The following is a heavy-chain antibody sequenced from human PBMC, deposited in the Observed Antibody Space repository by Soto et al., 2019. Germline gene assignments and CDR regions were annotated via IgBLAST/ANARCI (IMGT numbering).Heavy chain of an antibody. Sequence: SVKVSCKASGGTFSSYAISWVRQAPGQGLEWMGGIIPIFGTANYAQKFQGRVTITADESTSTAHMELSSLRSEDTAVYYCAGAETPLGVTMVRGVITDSWAFDYWGQGSLVTVSS. CDR3: AGAETPLGVTMVRGVITDSWAFDY. D-gene: IGHD3-10*01. J-gene: IGHJ4*02. CDR1: GGTFSSYA. CDR2: IIPIFGTA. V-gene: IGHV1-69*13.